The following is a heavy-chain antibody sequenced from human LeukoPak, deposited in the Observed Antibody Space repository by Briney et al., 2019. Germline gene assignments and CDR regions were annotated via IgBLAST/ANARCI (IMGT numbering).Heavy chain of an antibody. CDR1: GGTFSSYS. J-gene: IGHJ5*02. D-gene: IGHD6-13*01. Sequence: SVKVSCKASGGTFSSYSIAWVRQAPGQGLEWMGGIIPIFGSPNYAQKFQGRVTITADESTSTVYMELSSLRSEDTAVYYCARWAQQQLENWFDPWGQGTLVTVSS. CDR3: ARWAQQQLENWFDP. CDR2: IIPIFGSP. V-gene: IGHV1-69*13.